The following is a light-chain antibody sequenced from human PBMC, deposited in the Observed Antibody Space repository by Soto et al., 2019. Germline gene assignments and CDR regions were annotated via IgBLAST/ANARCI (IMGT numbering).Light chain of an antibody. V-gene: IGLV1-47*01. Sequence: QSVLTQPPSASGTPGQRVTISCSGSSSNIGSNYVYWYQQLPGTAPKLLIYTNNQRPSGVPDRFSGSKSGTSASLAISGLRSKDEADYYGAAWDDTLSGPYVVFGGGTKLTVL. J-gene: IGLJ2*01. CDR2: TNN. CDR1: SSNIGSNY. CDR3: AAWDDTLSGPYVV.